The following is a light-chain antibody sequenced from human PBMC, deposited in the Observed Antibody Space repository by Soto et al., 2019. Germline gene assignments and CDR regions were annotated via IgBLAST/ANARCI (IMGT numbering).Light chain of an antibody. V-gene: IGLV2-14*01. J-gene: IGLJ1*01. CDR2: EVS. CDR3: SSYTSSSTSYV. Sequence: QSVLTQPASVSGSPGQSITISCTGTSSDVGGYNYVSWYQQHPGKAPKLMIYEVSNRPSGVSNRFSGSESGNTASLTISGLQAEDEADYYCSSYTSSSTSYVFGTGTKV. CDR1: SSDVGGYNY.